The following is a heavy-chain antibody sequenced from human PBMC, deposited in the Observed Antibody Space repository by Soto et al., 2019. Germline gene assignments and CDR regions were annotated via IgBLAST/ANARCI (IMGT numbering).Heavy chain of an antibody. V-gene: IGHV3-21*01. Sequence: GGSLRLSCATSGFTFSSYSMNWVRQAPGMGLEWVSSNSSSSRYIYYADSVRGRFTISRDNAKNSLYLQINSLRAEDTAVYYCARDRLVAATSAPPYCYYGMDVWGQGTTVTVSS. D-gene: IGHD2-15*01. CDR3: ARDRLVAATSAPPYCYYGMDV. CDR2: NSSSSRYI. CDR1: GFTFSSYS. J-gene: IGHJ6*02.